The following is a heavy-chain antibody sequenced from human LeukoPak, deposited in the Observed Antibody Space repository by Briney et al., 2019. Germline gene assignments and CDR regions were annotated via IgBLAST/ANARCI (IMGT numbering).Heavy chain of an antibody. CDR1: GGSISSGDYY. J-gene: IGHJ5*02. D-gene: IGHD5-24*01. CDR2: IYYSGST. CDR3: ARGHARWLQFIGPWFGP. Sequence: PSETLSLTCTVSGGSISSGDYYWSWIRQPPGKGLEWIGYIYYSGSTYYNPSLKSRVTISVDTSKNQFSLKLSSVTAADTAVYYCARGHARWLQFIGPWFGPWGQGTLVTVSS. V-gene: IGHV4-30-4*01.